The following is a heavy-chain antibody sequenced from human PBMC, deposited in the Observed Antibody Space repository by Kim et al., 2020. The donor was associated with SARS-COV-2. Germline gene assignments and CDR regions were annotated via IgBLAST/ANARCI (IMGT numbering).Heavy chain of an antibody. CDR2: ISPGNGNT. CDR3: ARMKNYFGSGSYYYNQDEYYFDY. D-gene: IGHD3-10*01. V-gene: IGHV1-3*01. Sequence: ASVKVSCKASGYNINKFGIQWVRQAPGQRPEWMGWISPGNGNTKYSQKFQDRVTITWDTSASTAYMEMSSLTSEDTAVFYCARMKNYFGSGSYYYNQDEYYFDYWGQGTLVTVSS. CDR1: GYNINKFG. J-gene: IGHJ4*02.